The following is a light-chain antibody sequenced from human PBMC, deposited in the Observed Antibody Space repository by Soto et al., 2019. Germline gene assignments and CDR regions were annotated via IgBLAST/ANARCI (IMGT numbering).Light chain of an antibody. V-gene: IGLV2-23*01. CDR1: SSDVGSYNL. Sequence: QSALTQPASVSGSPGQSITISCTGTSSDVGSYNLVSWYQQHPGKAPKLMIYEGSKRPSGISNRFCGSKSGNTASLTISGLQAEDEAEYYCCSYADSSRIYVFGSGTKVTVL. CDR2: EGS. J-gene: IGLJ1*01. CDR3: CSYADSSRIYV.